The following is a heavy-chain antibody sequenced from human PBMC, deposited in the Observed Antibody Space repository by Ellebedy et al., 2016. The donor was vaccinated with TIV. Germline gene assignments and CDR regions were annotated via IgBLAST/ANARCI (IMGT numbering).Heavy chain of an antibody. CDR2: INPSGGST. D-gene: IGHD6-13*01. V-gene: IGHV1-46*01. J-gene: IGHJ4*02. CDR1: GYTFTSYH. Sequence: AASVKVSCKASGYTFTSYHLQWVRQAPEQGLEWMGIINPSGGSTDYAQKFQGRITMTRDTSTSTVYMELSSLRSEDTAVYYCARDQAEGRSSDYWGQGTLVTVSS. CDR3: ARDQAEGRSSDY.